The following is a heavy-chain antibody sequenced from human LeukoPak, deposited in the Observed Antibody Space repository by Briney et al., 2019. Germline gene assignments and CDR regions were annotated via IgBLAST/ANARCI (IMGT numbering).Heavy chain of an antibody. V-gene: IGHV3-21*04. CDR1: GFTFSSYS. CDR3: AKASNYGSGSYYPRGVDY. Sequence: GGSLRLSCAASGFTFSSYSMNWVRQAPGKGLEWVSSISSSSSYIYYADSVKGRFTISRDNSKNTLYLQMNSLRAEDTAVYYCAKASNYGSGSYYPRGVDYWGQGTLVTVSS. D-gene: IGHD3-10*01. CDR2: ISSSSSYI. J-gene: IGHJ4*02.